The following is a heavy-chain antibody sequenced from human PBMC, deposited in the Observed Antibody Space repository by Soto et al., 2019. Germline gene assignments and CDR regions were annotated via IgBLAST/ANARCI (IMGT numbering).Heavy chain of an antibody. J-gene: IGHJ4*02. D-gene: IGHD4-17*01. CDR1: GYSFTSYW. CDR3: ARRFHDYGDYVYDDY. CDR2: IYPGDSDT. V-gene: IGHV5-51*01. Sequence: GESLKNSCKCSGYSFTSYWIGLVRQMPGKGLEWMGIIYPGDSDTRYSPSFQGQVTISADKSISTAYLQWSSLKASDTAMYYCARRFHDYGDYVYDDYWGQGTVVTVSS.